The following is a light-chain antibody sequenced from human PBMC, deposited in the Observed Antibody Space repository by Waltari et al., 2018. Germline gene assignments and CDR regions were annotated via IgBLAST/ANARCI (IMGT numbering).Light chain of an antibody. CDR2: QDS. CDR1: KFGDKY. V-gene: IGLV3-1*01. Sequence: SYELTQPPSVSVYPGQTASITCSGDKFGDKYACWYQQKPGQSPVLVIYQDSKRPSGIPERFSGSNSGNTATLTISGTQAMDEADYYCQAWDSITAFYVFGTGTKVIVL. J-gene: IGLJ1*01. CDR3: QAWDSITAFYV.